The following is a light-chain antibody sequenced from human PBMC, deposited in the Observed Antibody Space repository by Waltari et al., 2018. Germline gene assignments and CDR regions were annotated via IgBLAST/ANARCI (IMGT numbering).Light chain of an antibody. J-gene: IGKJ1*01. CDR1: QSVSRN. CDR3: QQYNDWPRT. V-gene: IGKV3-15*01. Sequence: EIVMTQSPATLSVSPGERATLSCRASQSVSRNLAWYQQKPGQAPRLLIYGSSTRATGIPAMFSGSGSGTEFTLTISGLQSEDSAVYYCQQYNDWPRTFGLGTRVEIE. CDR2: GSS.